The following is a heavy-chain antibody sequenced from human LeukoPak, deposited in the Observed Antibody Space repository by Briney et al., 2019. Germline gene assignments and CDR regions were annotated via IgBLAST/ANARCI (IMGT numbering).Heavy chain of an antibody. CDR2: ISYSGST. CDR3: VRLRSGYGMDV. J-gene: IGHJ6*02. Sequence: SETLSLTCTVSGGSISDSYWSWIRQPPGKRLECIGYISYSGSTNYNASLKSRVTISLETSKNQLSLKLSSVTAADTAVYYCVRLRSGYGMDVWGQGTTVTVSS. V-gene: IGHV4-59*01. CDR1: GGSISDSY. D-gene: IGHD3-10*01.